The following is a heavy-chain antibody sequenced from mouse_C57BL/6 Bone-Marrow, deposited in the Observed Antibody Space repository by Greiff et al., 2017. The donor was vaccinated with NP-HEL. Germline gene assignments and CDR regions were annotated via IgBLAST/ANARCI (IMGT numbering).Heavy chain of an antibody. CDR3: AREGGLRRRTYAMDY. CDR2: INYDGSRT. Sequence: EVMLVESEGGLVQPGSSMKLSCTASGFTFSDYYMAWVRQVPEKGLDWVANINYDGSRTYYLDSLKSRFIISRDNAKNILYLQMSSLKSEDTATYYCAREGGLRRRTYAMDYWGQGTSVTVSS. CDR1: GFTFSDYY. D-gene: IGHD2-4*01. V-gene: IGHV5-16*01. J-gene: IGHJ4*01.